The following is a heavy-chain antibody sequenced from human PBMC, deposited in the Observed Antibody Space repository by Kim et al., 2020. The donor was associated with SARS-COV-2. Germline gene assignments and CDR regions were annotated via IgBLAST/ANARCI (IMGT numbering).Heavy chain of an antibody. J-gene: IGHJ6*02. CDR3: GRGMDV. CDR2: IKQDGSEK. Sequence: GGSLRLSCAASGFTFSSYWMTWVRQAPGKGLEWVANIKQDGSEKYYVDSVKGRFTISRDNAKNSLYLQVNSLRVEDTAVYYFGRGMDVWGQGTTVTSSS. V-gene: IGHV3-7*01. CDR1: GFTFSSYW.